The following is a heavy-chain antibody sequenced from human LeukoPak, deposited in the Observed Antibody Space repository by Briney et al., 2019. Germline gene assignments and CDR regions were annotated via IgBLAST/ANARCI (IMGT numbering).Heavy chain of an antibody. J-gene: IGHJ4*02. CDR2: INPNSGDT. CDR1: GYRLTDYF. CDR3: ATPTERLLPDY. Sequence: ASVKVSCKPSGYRLTDYFMHWVRQAPGQGLEWMGWINPNSGDTDYAQKFQGRVTLTRDASIGTAYMELTRLRSDDTAVYYCATPTERLLPDYWGQGTLVTVSS. V-gene: IGHV1-2*02. D-gene: IGHD2-15*01.